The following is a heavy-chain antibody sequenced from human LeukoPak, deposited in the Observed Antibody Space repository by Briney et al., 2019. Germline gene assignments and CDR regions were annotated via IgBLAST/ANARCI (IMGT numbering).Heavy chain of an antibody. Sequence: ASVKVSCKASGYSFIDYYMHWVRQAPGQGLEWMGWINPSSGDKKYAQKFQGRVTLTRDTSTNTAYMELSGLRSDDTAVYYFAREGSQSGYHWGAFDVWGQGTMVTISS. CDR2: INPSSGDK. J-gene: IGHJ3*01. V-gene: IGHV1-2*02. D-gene: IGHD5-12*01. CDR3: AREGSQSGYHWGAFDV. CDR1: GYSFIDYY.